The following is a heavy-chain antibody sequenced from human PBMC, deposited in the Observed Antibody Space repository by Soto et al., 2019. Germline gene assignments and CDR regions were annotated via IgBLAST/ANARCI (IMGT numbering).Heavy chain of an antibody. J-gene: IGHJ5*01. CDR2: MSPYNGHT. D-gene: IGHD3-10*01. CDR3: ARDPGGARGFDF. CDR1: GYPFTVFG. Sequence: QVQLMQSGPEVKKPGASVKVSCKASGYPFTVFGISWVRQAPGQELEWMGWMSPYNGHTNYAQKLQGRVTMTPDTSTSTAYMELRSLRSDDTAVYYCARDPGGARGFDFWGQGTLVTVSS. V-gene: IGHV1-18*01.